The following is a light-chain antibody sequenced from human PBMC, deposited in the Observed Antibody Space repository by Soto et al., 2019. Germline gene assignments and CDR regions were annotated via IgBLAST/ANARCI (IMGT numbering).Light chain of an antibody. V-gene: IGKV1-27*01. J-gene: IGKJ4*01. Sequence: DIQMTQSPSSLSASVGDRVTITCRASQGISDYLAWYQQKAGQVPKLLIYAASTLESGVPSRFSGRGSGTDFTLTISSLQPEDVATYYCQRHDGAFVTFGGRTKVEIK. CDR1: QGISDY. CDR3: QRHDGAFVT. CDR2: AAS.